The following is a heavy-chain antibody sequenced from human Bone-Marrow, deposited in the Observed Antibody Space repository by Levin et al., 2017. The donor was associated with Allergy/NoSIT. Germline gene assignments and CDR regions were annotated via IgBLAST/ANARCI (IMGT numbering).Heavy chain of an antibody. V-gene: IGHV3-7*01. Sequence: TGGSLRLSCAASGFTFSSYWMNWVRQAPGKGLEWVANMKKDGSEKYYVDSVKGRFTISRDNAKNSLFLQMNSLRFEDTAVYYCARDSGWLQSDTFDIWGQGTMVTVSS. CDR2: MKKDGSEK. D-gene: IGHD5-24*01. CDR3: ARDSGWLQSDTFDI. CDR1: GFTFSSYW. J-gene: IGHJ3*02.